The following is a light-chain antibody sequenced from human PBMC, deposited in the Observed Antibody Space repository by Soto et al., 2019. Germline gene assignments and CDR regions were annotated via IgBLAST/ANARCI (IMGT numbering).Light chain of an antibody. V-gene: IGLV4-69*01. J-gene: IGLJ2*01. CDR3: QNWGTGIHVV. CDR2: LNNDGSH. Sequence: QSVLTQSPSASASLGASVKLTCTLSSGHSSYAIAWPQQQPEKGPRFLMNLNNDGSHTKGDGIPDRFSGSTSGAERYLTISSLQAEDEADYYCQNWGTGIHVVFGGGTKVTVL. CDR1: SGHSSYA.